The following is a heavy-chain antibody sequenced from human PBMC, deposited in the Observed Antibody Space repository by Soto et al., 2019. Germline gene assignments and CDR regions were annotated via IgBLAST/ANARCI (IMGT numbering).Heavy chain of an antibody. V-gene: IGHV3-11*01. J-gene: IGHJ5*02. CDR3: ARDPRNLGFDP. CDR1: GFVFSGYY. CDR2: ISGSGDNI. Sequence: QVQLVESGGGLVEPGGSLRLSCEASGFVFSGYYMSWIRQAPGKGLEWVSKISGSGDNINYGDSVKGRFTISRDNAKNSLYLQMNSLRAEDTAVYYSARDPRNLGFDPWGQGTLVIVS.